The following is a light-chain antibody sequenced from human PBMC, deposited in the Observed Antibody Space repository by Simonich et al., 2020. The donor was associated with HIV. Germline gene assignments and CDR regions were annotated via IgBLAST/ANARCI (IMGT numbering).Light chain of an antibody. V-gene: IGKV4-1*01. Sequence: DIVMTQSPDSLAVSLGERATINCKSSQCLLYSSNNKNSLAWYQQKPGQPPKLLIYWASTRESGVPDRFSGSGSGTDFTLTISSLQAEDVAVYYCQQRSNWPIFTFGPGTKVDIK. CDR1: QCLLYSSNNKNS. J-gene: IGKJ3*01. CDR2: WAS. CDR3: QQRSNWPIFT.